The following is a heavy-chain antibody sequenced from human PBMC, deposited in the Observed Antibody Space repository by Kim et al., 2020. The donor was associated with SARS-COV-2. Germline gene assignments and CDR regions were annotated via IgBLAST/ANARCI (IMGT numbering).Heavy chain of an antibody. CDR2: GST. V-gene: IGHV4-31*02. Sequence: GSTYSNPSLKSRVTISVDTSKNQFSLKLSSVTAADTAVYYCARAVSGLDPWGQGTLVTVSS. CDR3: ARAVSGLDP. J-gene: IGHJ5*02. D-gene: IGHD2-8*01.